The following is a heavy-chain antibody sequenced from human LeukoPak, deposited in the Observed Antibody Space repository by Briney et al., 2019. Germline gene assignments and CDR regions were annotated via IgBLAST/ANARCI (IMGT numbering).Heavy chain of an antibody. J-gene: IGHJ4*02. Sequence: GGSLRLSCAASGFTVSSNYMSWVRQAPGKGLEWVSVIYSGGSTYYADSVKGRFTISRDNSKSTLYLQMNSLRAEDTAVYYCARTAAGTYFDYWGQGTLVTVSS. CDR1: GFTVSSNY. V-gene: IGHV3-53*01. CDR2: IYSGGST. D-gene: IGHD6-13*01. CDR3: ARTAAGTYFDY.